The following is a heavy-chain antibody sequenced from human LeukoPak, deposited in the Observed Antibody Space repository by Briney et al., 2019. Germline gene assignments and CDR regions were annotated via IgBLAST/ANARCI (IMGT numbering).Heavy chain of an antibody. CDR2: IKSKTDGGTT. V-gene: IGHV3-15*01. CDR3: TTGITMVRGVIHLIDY. Sequence: GGSLRLSCAASGFTFSNAWMSWVRQAPQEVLEWVGRIKSKTDGGTTDYAAPVKGRFTISRDDSKNTLYLQMNSLKTEDTAVYYCTTGITMVRGVIHLIDYWGQGTLVTVSS. J-gene: IGHJ4*02. CDR1: GFTFSNAW. D-gene: IGHD3-10*01.